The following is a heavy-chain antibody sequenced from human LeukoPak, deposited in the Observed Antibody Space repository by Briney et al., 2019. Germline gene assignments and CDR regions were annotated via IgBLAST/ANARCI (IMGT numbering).Heavy chain of an antibody. CDR1: GGTFSSYA. CDR2: ISAYNGNT. CDR3: ARDRPGYRGWYVPPVAEYFQH. D-gene: IGHD6-19*01. V-gene: IGHV1-18*01. Sequence: GASVKVSCKASGGTFSSYAISWVRQAPGQGLEWMGWISAYNGNTNYAQKLQGRVTMTTDTPTSTAYMELRSLRSDDTAVYYCARDRPGYRGWYVPPVAEYFQHWGQGTLVTVSS. J-gene: IGHJ1*01.